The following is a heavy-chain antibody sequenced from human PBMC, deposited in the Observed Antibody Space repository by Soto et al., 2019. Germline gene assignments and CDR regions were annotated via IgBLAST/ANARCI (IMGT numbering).Heavy chain of an antibody. D-gene: IGHD1-26*01. CDR1: GFTFSNFA. V-gene: IGHV3-48*02. Sequence: GGSLRLSCAASGFTFSNFAVNWARQAPGKGLEWLAFISSTGSAEYYADAVKGRFTVSRDNVKNLAFLQMNSLRDEDTAVYYCAKDISTYSGGYTYYFDYWGQGTLVTVSS. CDR3: AKDISTYSGGYTYYFDY. J-gene: IGHJ4*02. CDR2: ISSTGSAE.